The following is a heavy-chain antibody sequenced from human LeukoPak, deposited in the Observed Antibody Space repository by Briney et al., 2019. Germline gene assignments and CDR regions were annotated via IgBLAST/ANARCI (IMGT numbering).Heavy chain of an antibody. D-gene: IGHD3-10*01. CDR2: IKQDGSEK. CDR1: GFTFSSYW. V-gene: IGHV3-7*01. J-gene: IGHJ5*02. CDR3: AMGLLWFGTGGFDP. Sequence: GGSLRLSCAASGFTFSSYWMTWVRQAPGKGLEWVANIKQDGSEKYYVDSVKGRFTISRDNAKNSLYLQMNSLRAEDTAVYYCAMGLLWFGTGGFDPWGQGTLVTVSS.